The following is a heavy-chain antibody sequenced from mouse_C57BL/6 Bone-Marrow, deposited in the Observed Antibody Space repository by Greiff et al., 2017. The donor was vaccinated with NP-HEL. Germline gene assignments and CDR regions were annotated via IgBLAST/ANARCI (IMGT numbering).Heavy chain of an antibody. CDR3: ARYCGPYYFDY. Sequence: QVQLQQPGAELVKPGASVKLSCKASGYTFTSYWMQWVKQRPGQGLEWIGEIDPSDSYTNYNQKFKGKATLTVDTSSSTTYMQLSSLTSEDSAVYYCARYCGPYYFDYWGQGTTLTVSS. J-gene: IGHJ2*01. CDR2: IDPSDSYT. CDR1: GYTFTSYW. V-gene: IGHV1-50*01.